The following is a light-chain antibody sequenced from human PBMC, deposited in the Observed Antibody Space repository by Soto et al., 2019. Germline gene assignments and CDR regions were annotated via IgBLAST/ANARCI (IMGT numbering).Light chain of an antibody. Sequence: QSVLTQPPSVSGAPGQRVTISCTGSSSNIGAGYDVHWYQQLPGPAPKLLIYGNSNRPSEVPDRFSGSKSGTSASLAITGRQDEDEAEYYCQSYDSSLSGSVFVGGTKLTVL. CDR2: GNS. CDR1: SSNIGAGYD. J-gene: IGLJ3*02. V-gene: IGLV1-40*01. CDR3: QSYDSSLSGSV.